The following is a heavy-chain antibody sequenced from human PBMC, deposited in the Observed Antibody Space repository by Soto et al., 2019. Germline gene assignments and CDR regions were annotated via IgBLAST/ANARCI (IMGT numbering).Heavy chain of an antibody. D-gene: IGHD2-8*01. CDR1: RYSFTDYH. J-gene: IGHJ6*02. Sequence: ASVKVSCKASRYSFTDYHIHWVRQAPGQGLEWLGRINPKSGGTSTAQKFQGWVTMTRDRSISTVYMELTRLRSDDTAVYFCVRGHSTDCSNGVCSFFYNHEMDVWGQGTTVTVSS. CDR2: INPKSGGT. V-gene: IGHV1-2*04. CDR3: VRGHSTDCSNGVCSFFYNHEMDV.